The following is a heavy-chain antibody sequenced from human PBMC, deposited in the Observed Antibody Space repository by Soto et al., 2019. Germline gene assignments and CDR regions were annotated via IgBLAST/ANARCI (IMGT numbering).Heavy chain of an antibody. CDR2: IYHSGST. J-gene: IGHJ4*02. Sequence: PSETLSLTCAGSGGSISSGGYSWSWIRQPPGKGLEWIGYIYHSGSTYYNPSLKSRVTISVDRSKNQFSLKLSSVTAADTAVYYCARGGAVAAPRRGFDYWGQGTLVTVSS. CDR3: ARGGAVAAPRRGFDY. CDR1: GGSISSGGYS. D-gene: IGHD6-19*01. V-gene: IGHV4-30-2*01.